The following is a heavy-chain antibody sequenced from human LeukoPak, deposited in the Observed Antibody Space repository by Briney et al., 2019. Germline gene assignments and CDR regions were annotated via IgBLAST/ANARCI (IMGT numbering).Heavy chain of an antibody. J-gene: IGHJ4*02. D-gene: IGHD3-10*01. CDR2: INPNSGGT. Sequence: SGKVCCKSSGYTFTGYYMHWVRQAPGQGLEWMGWINPNSGGTNYAQKFQGRVTMTRDTSISTAYMELSRLRSDDTAVYYCAIPATMVRGVGDYWGQGTLVPVFS. CDR1: GYTFTGYY. CDR3: AIPATMVRGVGDY. V-gene: IGHV1-2*02.